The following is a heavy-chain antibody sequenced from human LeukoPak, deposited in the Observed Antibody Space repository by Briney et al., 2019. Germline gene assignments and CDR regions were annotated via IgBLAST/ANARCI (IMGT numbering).Heavy chain of an antibody. V-gene: IGHV4-4*07. CDR2: VYTSGST. Sequence: SETLSLTCTVSGGSISTYYWSWIRQPAGKGLEWIGRVYTSGSTNYDPSLKSRVTVSVDTSKNLFFLKLSSVTAADTAVYYCARDYYDSSGYSAEWFDPWGQGTLVTVSS. CDR3: ARDYYDSSGYSAEWFDP. J-gene: IGHJ5*02. D-gene: IGHD3-22*01. CDR1: GGSISTYY.